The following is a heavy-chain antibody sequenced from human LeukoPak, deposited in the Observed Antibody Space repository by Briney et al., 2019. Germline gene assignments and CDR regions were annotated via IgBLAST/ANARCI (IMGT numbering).Heavy chain of an antibody. CDR3: AREMATIVNQFDY. J-gene: IGHJ4*02. V-gene: IGHV1-18*01. D-gene: IGHD5-24*01. CDR1: GYTFTIYG. Sequence: ASVTVSCTASGYTFTIYGISWVRQAPGQGLEWMGWISPYNGNTNYAHKLQGRVTMTTDTSTTTAYMELRSLRSDDAAVYYCAREMATIVNQFDYWGQGTLVTVSS. CDR2: ISPYNGNT.